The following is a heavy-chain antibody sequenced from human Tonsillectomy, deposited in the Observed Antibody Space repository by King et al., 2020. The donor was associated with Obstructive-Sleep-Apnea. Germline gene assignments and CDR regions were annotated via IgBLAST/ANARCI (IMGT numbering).Heavy chain of an antibody. D-gene: IGHD6-13*01. CDR3: ARRAGQQQLVVGGYYFDY. V-gene: IGHV4-38-2*02. CDR1: GYSISSGYY. CDR2: IYHSGSS. Sequence: QLQESGPGLVKPSETLSLTCTVSGYSISSGYYWGWIRQPPGKGLEWIGSIYHSGSSYYNPSLKSRVTISVDTSKNQFSRKLSSVTAADTAVYYCARRAGQQQLVVGGYYFDYWGQGTLVTVSS. J-gene: IGHJ4*02.